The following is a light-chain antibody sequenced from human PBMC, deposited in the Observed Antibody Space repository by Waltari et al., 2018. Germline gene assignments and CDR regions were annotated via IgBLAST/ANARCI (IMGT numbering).Light chain of an antibody. CDR3: QQYNNWLYT. J-gene: IGKJ2*01. V-gene: IGKV3-15*01. Sequence: ERVMTQSPATLSVSPGETATLSCRASQSASTNLAWYQQEAGQAPRLLIYDASIRATGVPARFSGSGAGTEFTLAITGLQSEDFAVYYCQQYNNWLYTFGQGTKLEIK. CDR2: DAS. CDR1: QSASTN.